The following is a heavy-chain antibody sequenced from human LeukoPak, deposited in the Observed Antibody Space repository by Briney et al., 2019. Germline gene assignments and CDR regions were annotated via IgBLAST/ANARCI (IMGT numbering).Heavy chain of an antibody. CDR1: GFTFSNAW. CDR2: IKSESDGGTT. Sequence: KPGGSLRLSCAASGFTFSNAWISWFRQAPGKGLEWVGRIKSESDGGTTDYAAPVKGRFTISRDDSKKTLYLQMNSLKTEDTAVYCCSTDPHPGGVWGQGTLVTVSS. V-gene: IGHV3-15*01. D-gene: IGHD1-26*01. CDR3: STDPHPGGV. J-gene: IGHJ4*02.